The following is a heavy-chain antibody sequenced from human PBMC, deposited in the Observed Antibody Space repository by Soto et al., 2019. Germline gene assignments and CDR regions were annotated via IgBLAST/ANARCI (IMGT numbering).Heavy chain of an antibody. CDR1: GGSVSGVDYF. Sequence: SETLSLTCTVSGGSVSGVDYFWSWIRQSPGKGLEWIGYIYYTGITHLNPSLKSRLTMAVDTSKNEFSLKLTSVSAADTAVYFCAREERKGIISWFDPWDQGTPVTVSS. J-gene: IGHJ5*02. V-gene: IGHV4-30-4*01. D-gene: IGHD2-21*01. CDR3: AREERKGIISWFDP. CDR2: IYYTGIT.